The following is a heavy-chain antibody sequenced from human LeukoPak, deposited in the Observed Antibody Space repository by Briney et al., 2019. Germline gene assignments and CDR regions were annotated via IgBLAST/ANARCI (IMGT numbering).Heavy chain of an antibody. V-gene: IGHV1-8*01. J-gene: IGHJ6*02. D-gene: IGHD2-2*01. CDR2: MNPNSGNT. CDR3: ARRWGTSFSFGMDV. CDR1: GYTFTSYD. Sequence: ASVKVSCKASGYTFTSYDINWVRQATGQGLEWMGWMNPNSGNTGYAQKFQGRVTMTRNTSISTAYMELSSLRSEDTAVYYCARRWGTSFSFGMDVWGQGTTVTVSS.